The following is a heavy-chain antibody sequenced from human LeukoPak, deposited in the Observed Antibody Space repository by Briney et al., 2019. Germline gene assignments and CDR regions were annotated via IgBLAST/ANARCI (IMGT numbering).Heavy chain of an antibody. J-gene: IGHJ4*02. V-gene: IGHV3-23*01. Sequence: GGSLRLSCAASGFTFSSCAMSWVRQAPGKGLEWVSAISGSGGSTYYADSVKGRFTISRDNSKNTLYLQMNSLRAEDTAVYYCAKTTTVVTPFDRSDYWGQGTLVTVSS. CDR1: GFTFSSCA. CDR3: AKTTTVVTPFDRSDY. CDR2: ISGSGGST. D-gene: IGHD4-23*01.